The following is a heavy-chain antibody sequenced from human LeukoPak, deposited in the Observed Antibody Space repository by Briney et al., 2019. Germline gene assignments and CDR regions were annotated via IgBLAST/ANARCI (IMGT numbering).Heavy chain of an antibody. V-gene: IGHV4-59*01. CDR1: GGSINYYY. J-gene: IGHJ4*02. CDR2: VYYTGNT. CDR3: ARLGSYFDY. D-gene: IGHD1-26*01. Sequence: AETLSLTCTVSGGSINYYYWSWIRQPPGKGLEWIGYVYYTGNTNYNPSLESRVTMPVDTSKNQFSLKLSSVTAADTAIYYCARLGSYFDYWGQGTLVTVSS.